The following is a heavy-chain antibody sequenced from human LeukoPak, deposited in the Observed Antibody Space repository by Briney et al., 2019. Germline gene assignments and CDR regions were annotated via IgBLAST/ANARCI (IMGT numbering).Heavy chain of an antibody. CDR1: GFTFSSDW. J-gene: IGHJ4*02. CDR2: INSDGSST. CDR3: ARGDYYDSSGYYYFDY. Sequence: GGSLRLSCAASGFTFSSDWMHWVRQAPGKGLVWVSRINSDGSSTSYADSVKGRFTISRDNAKNTLYLQMNSLRAEDTAVYYCARGDYYDSSGYYYFDYWGQGTLVTVSS. V-gene: IGHV3-74*01. D-gene: IGHD3-22*01.